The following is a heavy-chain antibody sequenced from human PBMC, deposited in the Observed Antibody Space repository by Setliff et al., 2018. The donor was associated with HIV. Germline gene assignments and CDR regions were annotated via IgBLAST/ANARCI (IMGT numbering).Heavy chain of an antibody. CDR2: ISQSGKT. CDR3: ARAVAASATSVVDY. Sequence: SETLSLTCAVSADSIGTNHWWNWVRQPPGRGLEWIGEISQSGKTNYHPSLKSRITISMEASKTHFSLTLNSVTAADTAVYYCARAVAASATSVVDYWGQGIQVTVSS. J-gene: IGHJ4*02. D-gene: IGHD6-13*01. CDR1: ADSIGTNHW. V-gene: IGHV4-4*02.